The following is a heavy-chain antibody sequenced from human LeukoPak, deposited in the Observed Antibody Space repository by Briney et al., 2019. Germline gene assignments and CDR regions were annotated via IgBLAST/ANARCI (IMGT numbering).Heavy chain of an antibody. CDR2: ISSSSSTI. CDR1: GFTFSSYS. V-gene: IGHV3-48*01. CDR3: ARAPGRGYYYYYYMDV. J-gene: IGHJ6*03. Sequence: PGGSLRLSCAASGFTFSSYSMNWVRQAPGKGLEWVSYISSSSSTIYYADSVKGRFTISRDNAKNSLYLQMNSLRAEDTALYYCARAPGRGYYYYYYMDVWGKGTTVTVSS.